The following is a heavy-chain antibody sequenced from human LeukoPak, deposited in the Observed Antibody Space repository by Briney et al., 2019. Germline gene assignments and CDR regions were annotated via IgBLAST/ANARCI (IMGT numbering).Heavy chain of an antibody. CDR2: ISSNGGST. D-gene: IGHD6-13*01. Sequence: GGSLRLSCAASGFTFSSYAMHWVRQAPGKGLEYVSAISSNGGSTYYANSVKGRFTISRDNSKNTLYLQMGSLRAEDMAVYYCAKDHGSSSWTNYYYMDVWGKGTTVTVSS. CDR1: GFTFSSYA. J-gene: IGHJ6*03. CDR3: AKDHGSSSWTNYYYMDV. V-gene: IGHV3-64*01.